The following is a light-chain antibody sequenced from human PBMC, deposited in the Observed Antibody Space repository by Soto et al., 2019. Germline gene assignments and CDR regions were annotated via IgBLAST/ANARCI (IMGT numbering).Light chain of an antibody. CDR1: LSISGW. CDR3: QQYYSHSKT. Sequence: DVQMTQSPSTLSASVGARVTITCRASLSISGWLAWYQQKPGKAPKLLIYLASSLESGVPSRFSGSGSGTEFTLTISSLQPDDFATYYCQQYYSHSKTFGQGTKVDIK. J-gene: IGKJ1*01. CDR2: LAS. V-gene: IGKV1-5*03.